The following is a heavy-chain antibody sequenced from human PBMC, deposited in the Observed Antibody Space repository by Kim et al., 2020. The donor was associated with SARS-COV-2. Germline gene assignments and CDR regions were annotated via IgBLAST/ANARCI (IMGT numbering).Heavy chain of an antibody. Sequence: KLQGRVTMTTDTSTSTAYMELRSLRSDDAAVYYCARRSGSYYRMYYFDYWGQGTLVTVSS. CDR3: ARRSGSYYRMYYFDY. D-gene: IGHD3-10*01. V-gene: IGHV1-18*01. J-gene: IGHJ4*02.